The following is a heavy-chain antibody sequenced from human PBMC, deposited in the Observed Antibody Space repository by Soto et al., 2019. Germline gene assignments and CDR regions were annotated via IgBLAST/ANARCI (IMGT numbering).Heavy chain of an antibody. CDR1: GFTFSSYW. D-gene: IGHD3-22*01. CDR2: IKQDGSEK. J-gene: IGHJ4*02. V-gene: IGHV3-7*01. Sequence: GGSLRLSCAASGFTFSSYWMSWVRQAPGKGLEWVANIKQDGSEKYYVDSVKGRFTISRDNAKNSLYLQMNSLGAEDTAVYYCARTGMRYYDSSGYSGYFDYWGQGTLVTVSS. CDR3: ARTGMRYYDSSGYSGYFDY.